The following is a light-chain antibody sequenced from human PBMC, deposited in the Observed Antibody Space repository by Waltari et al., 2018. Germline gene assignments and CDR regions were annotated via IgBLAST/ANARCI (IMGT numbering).Light chain of an antibody. CDR1: NIERKS. CDR3: QVWDANTDPGV. Sequence: SYVLTQPPSVSVAPGKTASITCGGNNIERKSFHRYQQKPGQAPILVISYDSDRPSGIPERFSGSNSGNTATLTISRVEAGDEADYYRQVWDANTDPGVFGTGTEVTVL. J-gene: IGLJ1*01. CDR2: YDS. V-gene: IGLV3-21*04.